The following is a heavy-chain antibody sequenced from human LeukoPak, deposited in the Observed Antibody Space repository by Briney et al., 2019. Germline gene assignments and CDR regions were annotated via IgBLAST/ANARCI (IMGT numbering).Heavy chain of an antibody. D-gene: IGHD2-2*01. CDR2: IWYDGSNK. CDR1: GFTFSSYG. J-gene: IGHJ6*02. CDR3: ARADIVVVPAATYYYYGMDV. Sequence: PGGSLRLSCAASGFTFSSYGMHWVRQAPGKGLEWAAVIWYDGSNKYYADSVKGRFTISRDNSKNTLYLQMNSLRAEDTAVYYCARADIVVVPAATYYYYGMDVWGQGTTVTVSS. V-gene: IGHV3-33*01.